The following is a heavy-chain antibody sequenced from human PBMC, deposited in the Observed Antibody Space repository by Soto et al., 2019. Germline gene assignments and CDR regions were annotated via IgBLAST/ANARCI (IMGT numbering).Heavy chain of an antibody. CDR1: GFTFSSYG. D-gene: IGHD6-19*01. J-gene: IGHJ3*02. CDR3: GRGGDSSGPNDDFDN. V-gene: IGHV3-33*01. CDR2: IWYDGSNK. Sequence: GGSLRLSCAASGFTFSSYGMHWVRQAPGKGLEWVAVIWYDGSNKYYADSVKGRFTISRDNSKNTLYLQMNSLRAEDTAVYYCGRGGDSSGPNDDFDNWGQGTMVTVSS.